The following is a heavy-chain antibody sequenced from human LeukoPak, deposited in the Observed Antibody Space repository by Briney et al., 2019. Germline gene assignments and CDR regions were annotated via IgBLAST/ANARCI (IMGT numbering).Heavy chain of an antibody. CDR1: GFTFNNYA. V-gene: IGHV3-23*01. CDR2: ISGSGSRT. D-gene: IGHD6-6*01. CDR3: AKDLPSNMIAASYYFDY. Sequence: GGSLRLSCAASGFTFNNYAKSWVRQAPGKGLEWVSGISGSGSRTYYADSVKGRFTISRDNSKNTLFLQMNSLRAEDTAVYYCAKDLPSNMIAASYYFDYWGQGTLVTVSS. J-gene: IGHJ4*02.